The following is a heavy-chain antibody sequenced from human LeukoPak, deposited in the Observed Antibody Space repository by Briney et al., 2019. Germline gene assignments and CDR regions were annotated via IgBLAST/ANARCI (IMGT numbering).Heavy chain of an antibody. CDR1: GFTFSDYY. Sequence: GGSLRLSCAASGFTFSDYYMSWIRQAPGKGLEWVSYISSSGSSTIYYADSVEGRFTISRDNAKNSLYLQMNSLRAEDTAVYYCARDLFGMAYYFDYWGQETLVTVSS. CDR3: ARDLFGMAYYFDY. V-gene: IGHV3-11*01. D-gene: IGHD3-16*01. J-gene: IGHJ4*02. CDR2: ISSSGSSTI.